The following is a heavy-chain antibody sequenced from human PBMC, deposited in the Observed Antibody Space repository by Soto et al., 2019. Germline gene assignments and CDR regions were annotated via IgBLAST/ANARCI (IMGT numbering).Heavy chain of an antibody. J-gene: IGHJ4*02. V-gene: IGHV3-21*01. CDR3: ARDSSAGATDY. CDR2: ISSSSSYI. Sequence: EVQLVESGGGLVKPGGSLRLSCAASGFTFSSYSMNWVRQAPGKGLEWVSSISSSSSYIYYADSVKGRFTISRDNARNSLYLQINSLRAEDTAVYYCARDSSAGATDYWGQGTLVTVSS. CDR1: GFTFSSYS. D-gene: IGHD1-26*01.